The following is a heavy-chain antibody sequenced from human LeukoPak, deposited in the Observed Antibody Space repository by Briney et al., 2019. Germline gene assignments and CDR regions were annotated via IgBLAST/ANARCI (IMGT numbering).Heavy chain of an antibody. V-gene: IGHV3-21*01. J-gene: IGHJ6*03. D-gene: IGHD6-6*01. CDR2: ITSISNYI. CDR3: ARVGAARGYYYYYMDV. CDR1: GFTFSRYN. Sequence: PGGSLRLSCAASGFTFSRYNMDWVRQAPGRGLEWVSSITSISNYIYYADSVKGRFTISRNNAKNSLYLQMNSLRAEDTAVYYCARVGAARGYYYYYMDVWGKGTTVTVSS.